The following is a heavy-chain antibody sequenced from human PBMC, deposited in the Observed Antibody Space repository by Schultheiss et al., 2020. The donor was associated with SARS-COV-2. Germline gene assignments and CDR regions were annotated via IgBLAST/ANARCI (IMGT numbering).Heavy chain of an antibody. CDR1: GFTFSTYA. J-gene: IGHJ4*02. D-gene: IGHD4-11*01. V-gene: IGHV3-48*04. Sequence: GGSLRLSCVASGFTFSTYAMHWVRQAPGKGLEWVSYISSSSSTIYYADSVKGRFTISRDNAKNSLYLQMSSLRAEDTAVYYCAKAFTVTWPHRFDYWGQGTLVTVSS. CDR3: AKAFTVTWPHRFDY. CDR2: ISSSSSTI.